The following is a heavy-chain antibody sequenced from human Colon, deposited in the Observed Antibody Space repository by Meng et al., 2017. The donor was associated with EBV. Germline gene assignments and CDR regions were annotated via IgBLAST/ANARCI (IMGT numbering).Heavy chain of an antibody. V-gene: IGHV4-31*03. D-gene: IGHD5-24*01. CDR3: ARGPSRWLQFSFDY. CDR2: IYYSGST. CDR1: GGSISSGGYY. Sequence: VQRQESGPGLVKPSQTLSLTCTVSGGSISSGGYYWSWIRQHPGKGLEWIGYIYYSGSTYYNPSLKSRVTISIDTSKNQFSLKLSSVTAADTAVYYCARGPSRWLQFSFDYWGQGTLVTVSS. J-gene: IGHJ4*02.